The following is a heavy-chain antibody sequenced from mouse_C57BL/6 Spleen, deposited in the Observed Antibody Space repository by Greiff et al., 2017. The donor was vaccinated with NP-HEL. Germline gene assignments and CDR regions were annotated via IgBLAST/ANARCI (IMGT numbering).Heavy chain of an antibody. CDR2: IDPEDGET. J-gene: IGHJ4*01. D-gene: IGHD2-5*01. V-gene: IGHV14-2*01. CDR3: ASSTIVSRYYYARDY. CDR1: GFNIKDYY. Sequence: EVQLVESGAELVKPGASVKLSCTASGFNIKDYYMHWVKQRTEQGLEWIGRIDPEDGETKYAPKFQGKATITADTSSNTAYLQLSSLTSEDTAVYYCASSTIVSRYYYARDYWGQGTSVTVSS.